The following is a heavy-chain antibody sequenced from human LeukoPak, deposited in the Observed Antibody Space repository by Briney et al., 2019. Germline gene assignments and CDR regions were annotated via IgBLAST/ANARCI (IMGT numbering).Heavy chain of an antibody. Sequence: SETLSLTRTVSGGSITSYYWTWVRQPPGEGLEWIGYIYYTGSINYNPSLKSRVTLSVDTSNNEVSLKLRSVTAADTAVYYCARVGVEVELATFDYWGRGTLVAVSS. J-gene: IGHJ4*02. V-gene: IGHV4-59*01. CDR2: IYYTGSI. CDR3: ARVGVEVELATFDY. D-gene: IGHD5-24*01. CDR1: GGSITSYY.